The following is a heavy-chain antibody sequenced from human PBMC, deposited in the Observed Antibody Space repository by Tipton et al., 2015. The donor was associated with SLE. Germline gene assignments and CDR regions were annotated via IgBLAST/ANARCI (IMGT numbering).Heavy chain of an antibody. CDR1: GFIFSSYS. D-gene: IGHD1-7*01. CDR3: ARDKGWNYDYFDY. V-gene: IGHV3-21*03. J-gene: IGHJ4*02. CDR2: ISSSSSYI. Sequence: GSLRLSCAASGFIFSSYSMNWVRQAPGKGLEWVSSISSSSSYIYYADSVKGRFTISRDNAKNSLYLQMNSLRAEDTAVYYCARDKGWNYDYFDYWGQGTLVTVSS.